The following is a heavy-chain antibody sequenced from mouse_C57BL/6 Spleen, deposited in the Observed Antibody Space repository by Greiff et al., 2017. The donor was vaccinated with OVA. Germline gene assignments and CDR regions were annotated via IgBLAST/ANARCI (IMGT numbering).Heavy chain of an antibody. J-gene: IGHJ3*01. CDR1: GYTFTDYE. CDR3: TREGNYDSAWFAY. D-gene: IGHD2-4*01. CDR2: IDPETGGT. V-gene: IGHV1-15*01. Sequence: VQLQQSGAELVRPGASVTLSCKASGYTFTDYEMHWVKQTPVHGLEWIGAIDPETGGTAYNQKFKGKAILTADKSSSTAYMELRSLTSEDSAVYYCTREGNYDSAWFAYWGQGTLVTVSA.